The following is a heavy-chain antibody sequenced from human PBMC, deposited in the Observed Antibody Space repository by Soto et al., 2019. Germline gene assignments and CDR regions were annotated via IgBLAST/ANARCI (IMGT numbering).Heavy chain of an antibody. V-gene: IGHV3-21*01. D-gene: IGHD3-3*02. J-gene: IGHJ6*02. CDR2: ISSSSTHI. CDR1: GFTLSSYS. Sequence: GGSLRLSCAASGFTLSSYSMNWVRQASGKGLEWVASISSSSTHIYYADSVKGRFTISRDNARNSLYLQMNSLRAEDTAVYYCVRERALSFFYGMDVWGQGTTVTVSS. CDR3: VRERALSFFYGMDV.